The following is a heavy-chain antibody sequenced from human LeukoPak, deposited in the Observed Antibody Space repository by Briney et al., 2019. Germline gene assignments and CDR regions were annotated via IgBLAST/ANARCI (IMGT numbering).Heavy chain of an antibody. CDR3: GGHYNLIYDY. CDR1: GFTFIASW. Sequence: GGTLRLSCEASGFTFIASWMTWIRQAPGKGLEWVATINQVGSGIHYGDSVKGRFTISRDNTKNLVFLQMNGLRAEDTAMYYCGGHYNLIYDYWGQGSLVTVSS. V-gene: IGHV3-7*01. CDR2: INQVGSGI. J-gene: IGHJ4*02. D-gene: IGHD3-9*01.